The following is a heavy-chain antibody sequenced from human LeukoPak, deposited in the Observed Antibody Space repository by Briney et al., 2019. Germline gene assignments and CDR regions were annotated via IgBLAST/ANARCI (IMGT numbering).Heavy chain of an antibody. Sequence: GGSLRLSCAASGFTFSSYEMNWVRQAPGKGLGWVSYITRSGDTMYYADSVKGRFTISRDNARNSLYLQMNSLRDEDTAVYYCARDSGSDYWGQGTLVTVSS. D-gene: IGHD3-10*01. CDR3: ARDSGSDY. CDR1: GFTFSSYE. J-gene: IGHJ4*02. V-gene: IGHV3-48*03. CDR2: ITRSGDTM.